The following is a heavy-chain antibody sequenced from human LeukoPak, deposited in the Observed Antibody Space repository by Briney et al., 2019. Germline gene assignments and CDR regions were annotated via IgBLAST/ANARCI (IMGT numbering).Heavy chain of an antibody. Sequence: GESLKISCKGSGYRFTTYWIGWVRQMPGKGLEWMGNIYPSDSDTRYSPSFQGQVTISADKSISTAYVQWSSLKASDTAMYYCARLEPKNGYINFDYWGQGTPVIVSS. CDR2: IYPSDSDT. CDR3: ARLEPKNGYINFDY. D-gene: IGHD5-24*01. CDR1: GYRFTTYW. J-gene: IGHJ4*02. V-gene: IGHV5-51*01.